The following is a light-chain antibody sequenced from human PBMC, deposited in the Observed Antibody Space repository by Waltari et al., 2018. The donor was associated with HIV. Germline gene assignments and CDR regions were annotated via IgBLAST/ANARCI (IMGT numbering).Light chain of an antibody. J-gene: IGLJ3*02. CDR2: ATN. CDR1: SGSVSTRYY. Sequence: QTVVTQEPSLSVSPGGTITLTCGLNSGSVSTRYYPSWYQQTPGQAPRTLVYATNTRSSGVPDRFSGTILGNKAALTITGAQADDDSAFYCVLYMGSGIPMFGGGTKLTVL. V-gene: IGLV8-61*01. CDR3: VLYMGSGIPM.